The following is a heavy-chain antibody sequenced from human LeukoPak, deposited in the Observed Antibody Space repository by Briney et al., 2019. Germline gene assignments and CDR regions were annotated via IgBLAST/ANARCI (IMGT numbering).Heavy chain of an antibody. J-gene: IGHJ4*02. CDR3: ARDHLDTAMGLDY. CDR2: IYYSGST. V-gene: IGHV4-39*07. Sequence: SETLSLTCTVSGGSISSSSYYWGCIRQPPGKGLECIGSIYYSGSTYYNPSLKSRVTISVDTSKNQFSLKLSSVTAADTAVYYCARDHLDTAMGLDYWGQGTLVTVSS. D-gene: IGHD5-18*01. CDR1: GGSISSSSYY.